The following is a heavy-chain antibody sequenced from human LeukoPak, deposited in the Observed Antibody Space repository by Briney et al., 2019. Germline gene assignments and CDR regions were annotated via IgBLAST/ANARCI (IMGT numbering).Heavy chain of an antibody. J-gene: IGHJ3*02. Sequence: ASVKVSCKASGYTFTNYDINWVRQATGQGLEWMGWMSPNSGNAGYAQKFQGRVTLTRNTSITTAYMELSSLTSEDTAVYYCATFKVLNDAFDIWGQGTMVTVSS. CDR1: GYTFTNYD. D-gene: IGHD3-16*01. CDR2: MSPNSGNA. V-gene: IGHV1-8*03. CDR3: ATFKVLNDAFDI.